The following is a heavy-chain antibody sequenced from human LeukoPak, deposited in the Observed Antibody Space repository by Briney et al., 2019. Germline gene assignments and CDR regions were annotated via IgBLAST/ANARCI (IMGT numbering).Heavy chain of an antibody. D-gene: IGHD3-3*01. Sequence: SETLSLTCAVYGGSFSGYYWSWIRQPPGKGLEWIGEINHSGSTNYNPSLKSRVTISVDTYKNQFSLTLSSVTAADTAVYYCARGPKAEWLLYYSYYMDVWRKGSTLTVCS. CDR3: ARGPKAEWLLYYSYYMDV. J-gene: IGHJ6*03. CDR1: GGSFSGYY. V-gene: IGHV4-34*01. CDR2: INHSGST.